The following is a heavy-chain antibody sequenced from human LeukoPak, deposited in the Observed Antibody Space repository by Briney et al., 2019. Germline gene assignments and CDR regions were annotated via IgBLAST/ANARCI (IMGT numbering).Heavy chain of an antibody. CDR2: IYPGDSDT. J-gene: IGHJ4*02. V-gene: IGHV5-51*01. Sequence: GESLKISCKGSGYNFATSYWIGWVRQMPGKGLEWMGVIYPGDSDTRYNPSLEGQVTISADKSINTAYLQWRSLKASDSAMYYCARGPLVGSGPYFDYWGQGTLVTVSS. CDR3: ARGPLVGSGPYFDY. D-gene: IGHD6-19*01. CDR1: GYNFATSYW.